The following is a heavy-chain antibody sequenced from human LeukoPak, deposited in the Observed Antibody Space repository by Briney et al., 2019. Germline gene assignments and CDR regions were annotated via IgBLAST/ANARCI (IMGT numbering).Heavy chain of an antibody. V-gene: IGHV3-53*01. CDR1: GFTVSSNY. J-gene: IGHJ4*02. CDR3: ARDMGDQGYYFDY. CDR2: IYSGGST. D-gene: IGHD3-16*01. Sequence: GSLRLSCAASGFTVSSNYMSWVRQAPGKGLEWVSVIYSGGSTYYADSVKGRFTISRDNSKNTLYLQMNSLRAEDTAVYYCARDMGDQGYYFDYWGQGTLVTVSS.